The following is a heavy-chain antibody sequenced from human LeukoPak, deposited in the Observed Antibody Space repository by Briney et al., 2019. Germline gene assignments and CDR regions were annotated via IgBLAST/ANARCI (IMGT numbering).Heavy chain of an antibody. J-gene: IGHJ3*02. CDR3: TTEPGHHEPDAFDI. CDR1: GFTFSNAW. D-gene: IGHD1-14*01. V-gene: IGHV3-15*01. Sequence: GGSIRLSCAASGFTFSNAWMSWVRQPPGKGLEWVGRIKSKTDGGTTDYAAPVKGRFTISRDDSKNTLYLQMNSVKSEDTAVYYCTTEPGHHEPDAFDIWGQGTMVTVSS. CDR2: IKSKTDGGTT.